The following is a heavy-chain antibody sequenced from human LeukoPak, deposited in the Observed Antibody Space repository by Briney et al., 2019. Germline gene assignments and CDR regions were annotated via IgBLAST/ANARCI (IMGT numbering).Heavy chain of an antibody. Sequence: ASVKVSCNASGGTFSSYAISWVRQAPGQGLEWMGGIIPIFGTANYAQKFQGRVTITTDASTSTAYMELSSLRSEDTAVYYCARSPRYYDSSGYRVYYFDYWGQGTLVTVSS. CDR3: ARSPRYYDSSGYRVYYFDY. D-gene: IGHD3-22*01. J-gene: IGHJ4*02. V-gene: IGHV1-69*05. CDR2: IIPIFGTA. CDR1: GGTFSSYA.